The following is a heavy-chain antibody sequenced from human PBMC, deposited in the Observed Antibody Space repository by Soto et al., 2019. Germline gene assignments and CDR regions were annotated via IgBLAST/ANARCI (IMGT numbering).Heavy chain of an antibody. D-gene: IGHD6-13*01. CDR1: GFHVYY. J-gene: IGHJ3*02. CDR3: ALERQLNYPSDGFDI. V-gene: IGHV1-2*02. Sequence: GGSVKVSFKASGFHVYYLHWVLQAPGQGLEWIGRINPNSGVTKYAQQFQGRVTLTRDPSITTAFMDLVSLHFDDTAVNYCALERQLNYPSDGFDIWGQGTMVTVSS. CDR2: INPNSGVT.